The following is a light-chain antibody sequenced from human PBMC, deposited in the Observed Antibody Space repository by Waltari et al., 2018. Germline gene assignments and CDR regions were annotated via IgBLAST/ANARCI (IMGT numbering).Light chain of an antibody. CDR2: STN. J-gene: IGLJ3*02. V-gene: IGLV8-61*01. CDR3: VLYVGSGIWV. CDR1: SGPVSTSYY. Sequence: QTVVTQEPSFSVSPGGTVTLTCGLSSGPVSTSYYPSLYQQIPGQAPRTLIYSTNTRSSGVPDRFSGSILGNKAALTITGAQADDESDYYCVLYVGSGIWVFGGGTKLTVL.